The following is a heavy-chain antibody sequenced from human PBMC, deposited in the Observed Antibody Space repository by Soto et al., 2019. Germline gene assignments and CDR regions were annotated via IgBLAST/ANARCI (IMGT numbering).Heavy chain of an antibody. Sequence: SGTLSLTCAVYDWSFSGYYWSGIRQPPGKGLDGIGEINHSGSTNYNPSLKRRVTISVDTSKNKFSLKLSSVTAAATAVYYCARPNTSSYPKTRKYYFDYWGQGTLDTVSS. CDR1: DWSFSGYY. V-gene: IGHV4-34*01. CDR3: ARPNTSSYPKTRKYYFDY. D-gene: IGHD6-6*01. J-gene: IGHJ4*02. CDR2: INHSGST.